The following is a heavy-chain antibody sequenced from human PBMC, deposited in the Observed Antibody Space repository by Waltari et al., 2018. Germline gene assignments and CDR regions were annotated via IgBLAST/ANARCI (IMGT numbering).Heavy chain of an antibody. J-gene: IGHJ4*02. Sequence: QVQLQESGPGLVKPSETLSLTCAVSGYSISRGYYWGWIRQPPGKGLEWIGSIYHSGSTYYNPSLKSRVTISVDTSKNQFSLKLSSVTAADTAVYYCARGYFDWLLPFDYWGQGTLVTVSS. V-gene: IGHV4-38-2*01. D-gene: IGHD3-9*01. CDR1: GYSISRGYY. CDR3: ARGYFDWLLPFDY. CDR2: IYHSGST.